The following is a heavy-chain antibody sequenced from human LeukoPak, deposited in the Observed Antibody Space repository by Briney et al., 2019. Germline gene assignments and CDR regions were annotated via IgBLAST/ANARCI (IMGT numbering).Heavy chain of an antibody. CDR1: GYTFTGYY. V-gene: IGHV1-2*02. D-gene: IGHD4-17*01. J-gene: IGHJ4*02. CDR3: ARGGIVTTKALGN. CDR2: INPNSGGT. Sequence: ASVKVSCKASGYTFTGYYLHWVRQAPGQELEWMGWINPNSGGTNYAQKFQGRVTMTRDTSISTAYMELSRLKSDDTAVYYCARGGIVTTKALGNWGQGTLVTVSS.